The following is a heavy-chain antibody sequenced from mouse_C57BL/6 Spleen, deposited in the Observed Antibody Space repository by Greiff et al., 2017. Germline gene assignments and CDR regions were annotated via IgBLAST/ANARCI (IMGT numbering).Heavy chain of an antibody. J-gene: IGHJ2*01. D-gene: IGHD1-1*01. CDR1: GYTFTSYT. Sequence: QVQLQQSGAELARPGASVTMSCKASGYTFTSYTLHWVQQRPGQGLEWIGYINPSSGYTKYNQKFKDKATLTADKSSSTAYLQLSRLTAEDAAVYYCASPLPYGSSYDYWGQGTTLTVSS. CDR3: ASPLPYGSSYDY. V-gene: IGHV1-4*01. CDR2: INPSSGYT.